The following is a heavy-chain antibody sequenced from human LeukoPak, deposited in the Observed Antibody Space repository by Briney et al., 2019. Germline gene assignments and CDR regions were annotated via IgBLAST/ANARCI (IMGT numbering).Heavy chain of an antibody. CDR2: IYYSGST. Sequence: SETLSLACTVSGGSISSSSYFWGWIRQPPGKGLGWIGSIYYSGSTYCNPSLKSRVTISVDTSKNQFSLKLSSVTAADTADYYCARQKGDYYGSGSYYPRNWFDPWGQETLVTVSS. V-gene: IGHV4-39*01. CDR1: GGSISSSSYF. CDR3: ARQKGDYYGSGSYYPRNWFDP. J-gene: IGHJ5*02. D-gene: IGHD3-10*01.